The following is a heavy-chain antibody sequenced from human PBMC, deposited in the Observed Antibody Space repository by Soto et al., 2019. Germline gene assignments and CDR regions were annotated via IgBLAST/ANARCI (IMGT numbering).Heavy chain of an antibody. D-gene: IGHD4-4*01. V-gene: IGHV3-74*01. J-gene: IGHJ6*02. CDR1: GFTFSSYW. CDR2: INSDGSST. CDR3: ARGAVTTFSRYYYYGMVV. Sequence: EVQLVESGGGLVQPGGSLRLSCAASGFTFSSYWMHWVRQAPGKGLVWVSRINSDGSSTSYADSVKGRFTISRDNSKNTLYLQMNSLRAEDTAVYYCARGAVTTFSRYYYYGMVVWGQGTTVTVSS.